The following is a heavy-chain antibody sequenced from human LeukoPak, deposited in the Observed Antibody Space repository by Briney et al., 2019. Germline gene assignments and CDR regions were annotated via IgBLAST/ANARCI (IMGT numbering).Heavy chain of an antibody. J-gene: IGHJ4*02. Sequence: PGGSLRLSCAASGFTFSSYWMSWVRQAPGKGLEWVANIKQDGSEKYYVDSVKGRFTISRDNAKNSLYLQMNSLRAEDTAVYYCARGVLGAEWLRFFDHPRFDYWGQGTLVTVSS. V-gene: IGHV3-7*01. CDR3: ARGVLGAEWLRFFDHPRFDY. D-gene: IGHD5-12*01. CDR2: IKQDGSEK. CDR1: GFTFSSYW.